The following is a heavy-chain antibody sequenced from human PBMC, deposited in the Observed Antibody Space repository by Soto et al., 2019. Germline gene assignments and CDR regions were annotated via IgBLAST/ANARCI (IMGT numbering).Heavy chain of an antibody. CDR3: ARGDARGDNWFDP. D-gene: IGHD6-6*01. CDR2: TYYRSKWYN. J-gene: IGHJ5*02. CDR1: GDSVSSNSAA. V-gene: IGHV6-1*01. Sequence: KQSQTLSLTCAISGDSVSSNSAAWNWIRQSSSRGLEWLGRTYYRSKWYNDYAVSVKSRITINPDTSKNQFSLQLNSVTPEDTAVYYCARGDARGDNWFDPWGQGTLVTVSS.